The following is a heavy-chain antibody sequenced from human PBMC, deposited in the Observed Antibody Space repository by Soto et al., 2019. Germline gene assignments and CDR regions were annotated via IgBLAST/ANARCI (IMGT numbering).Heavy chain of an antibody. Sequence: ESGGGLVKPGGSLRLSCAASGFTFSNYAMNWVRQAPGKGLGWVSSISTSSSYIYYADSVKGRFTISRDNAKNSLYLQMNSLRAEDTAVYYCAREIRTYYGMDVWGQGTTVTVSS. CDR3: AREIRTYYGMDV. V-gene: IGHV3-21*01. J-gene: IGHJ6*02. D-gene: IGHD3-3*01. CDR2: ISTSSSYI. CDR1: GFTFSNYA.